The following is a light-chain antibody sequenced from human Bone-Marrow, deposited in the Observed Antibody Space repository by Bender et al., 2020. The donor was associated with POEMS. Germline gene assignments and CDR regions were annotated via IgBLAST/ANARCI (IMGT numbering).Light chain of an antibody. CDR1: SSDVGSYNV. V-gene: IGLV2-14*02. CDR3: SSYAGSNNFV. Sequence: QSALTQPASVSGSPGQSITISCTGTSSDVGSYNVVSWYQQHPGKVPRLMIYEVTKRPSGVSNRFSGSKSGNTASLTISGLQAEDEADYYCSSYAGSNNFVFGGGTKLTVL. J-gene: IGLJ2*01. CDR2: EVT.